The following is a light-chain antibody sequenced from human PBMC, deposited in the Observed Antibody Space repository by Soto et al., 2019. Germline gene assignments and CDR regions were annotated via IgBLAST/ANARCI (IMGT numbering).Light chain of an antibody. Sequence: DIQLTQSPSSLSASVGDRVTITCRASQGVSYKMAWFQQKPGKAPKSLITAASTLVSDIPSRFSGSGSGTDFTLTISGLLPDDFATYYCQQHYNYPLTFGGGTKVEIK. CDR2: AAS. CDR3: QQHYNYPLT. CDR1: QGVSYK. J-gene: IGKJ4*01. V-gene: IGKV1-16*01.